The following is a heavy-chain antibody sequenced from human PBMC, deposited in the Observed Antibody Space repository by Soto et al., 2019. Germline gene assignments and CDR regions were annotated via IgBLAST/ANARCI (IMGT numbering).Heavy chain of an antibody. Sequence: QVQLVQSGAEVKKPGSSVKVSCKASGGTFSSYAISWVRQAPGQGLEWMGGIIPIFGTANYAQKFQGRVTMTADESTSTAYMELSSLRSGHTAVYYCASSVANYYYYGMDLWGQGTTVTVSS. J-gene: IGHJ6*02. CDR2: IIPIFGTA. CDR1: GGTFSSYA. V-gene: IGHV1-69*12. D-gene: IGHD5-12*01. CDR3: ASSVANYYYYGMDL.